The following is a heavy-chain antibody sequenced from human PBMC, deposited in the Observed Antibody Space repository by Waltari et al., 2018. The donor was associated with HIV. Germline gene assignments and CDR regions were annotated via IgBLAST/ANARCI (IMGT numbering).Heavy chain of an antibody. V-gene: IGHV4-38-2*01. J-gene: IGHJ4*02. CDR1: GYSISSGYY. Sequence: QVQLQESGPGLVKPSETLSLTCAVSGYSISSGYYWGWIRQPPGKGLEWIGSIYHSGSTYYNPALKSRVTISVDTSKNQFSLKLSSVTAADTAVYYCARAWQGAGLYYFDYWGQGTLVTVSS. D-gene: IGHD1-26*01. CDR3: ARAWQGAGLYYFDY. CDR2: IYHSGST.